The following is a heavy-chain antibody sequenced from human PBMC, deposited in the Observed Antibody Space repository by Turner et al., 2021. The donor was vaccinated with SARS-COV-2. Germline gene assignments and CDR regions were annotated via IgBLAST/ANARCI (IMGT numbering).Heavy chain of an antibody. V-gene: IGHV1-24*01. CDR2: IDPEDGET. CDR1: GYTLIELS. J-gene: IGHJ5*02. Sequence: VQLVQSGAEVKKPGASVKVSCKVSGYTLIELSMHWVRQAPGKGLEWMGGIDPEDGETIYAQKFQGRVTMTEDTSTDTAYMELSSLRSEDTAVYYCATAPPYCTNGVCPNWFDPWGQGTLVTVSS. CDR3: ATAPPYCTNGVCPNWFDP. D-gene: IGHD2-8*01.